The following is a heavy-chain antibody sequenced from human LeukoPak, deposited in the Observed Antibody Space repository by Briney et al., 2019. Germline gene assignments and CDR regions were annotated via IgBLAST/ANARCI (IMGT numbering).Heavy chain of an antibody. CDR2: ISAYNGNT. J-gene: IGHJ3*02. V-gene: IGHV1-18*01. Sequence: GASVKVSCKASGYTFTSYGISWVRQAPGQGLEWMGWISAYNGNTNYAQKLQGRVTMTTDTSTSTAYMELRSLRSDDTAVYYCAREEDSSGYGSDAFDIWGQGTMVTVSS. D-gene: IGHD3-22*01. CDR3: AREEDSSGYGSDAFDI. CDR1: GYTFTSYG.